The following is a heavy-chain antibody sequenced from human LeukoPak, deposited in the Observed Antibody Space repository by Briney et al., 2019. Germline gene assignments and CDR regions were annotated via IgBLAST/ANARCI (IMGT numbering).Heavy chain of an antibody. J-gene: IGHJ6*02. Sequence: ASVKVSCKASGYTFTSYDINWVRQATGQGLEWMGRMNPNSGNTGYAQKFQGRVTMTRNTSISTAYMELSSLRSEDTAVYYCARGNFGYSYGYQFLGKNYYYGMDVWGQGTTVTVSS. V-gene: IGHV1-8*01. CDR3: ARGNFGYSYGYQFLGKNYYYGMDV. CDR1: GYTFTSYD. CDR2: MNPNSGNT. D-gene: IGHD5-18*01.